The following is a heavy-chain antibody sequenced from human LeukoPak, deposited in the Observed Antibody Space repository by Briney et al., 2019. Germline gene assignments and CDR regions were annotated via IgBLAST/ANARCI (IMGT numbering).Heavy chain of an antibody. CDR1: GGSISSSSYY. CDR2: IYYSGST. CDR3: AREEVFAVGAFWYYYMDV. V-gene: IGHV4-39*07. Sequence: SETLSLTCTVSGGSISSSSYYWGWIRQPPGKGLEWIGSIYYSGSTYYNPSLKSRVTISVDTSKNQFSLKLSSVTAADTAVYYCAREEVFAVGAFWYYYMDVWGKGTTVTISS. D-gene: IGHD1-26*01. J-gene: IGHJ6*03.